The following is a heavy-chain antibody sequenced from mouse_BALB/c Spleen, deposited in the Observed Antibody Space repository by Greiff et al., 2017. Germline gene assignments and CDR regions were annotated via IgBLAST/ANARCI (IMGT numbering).Heavy chain of an antibody. Sequence: EVHLVESGGGLVQPGGSLRLSCATSGFTFSDFYMEWVRQPPGKRLEWIAASRNKANDYTTEYSASVKGRFIVSRDTSQSILYLQMNALRAEDTAIYYCAREGGSLAMDYWGQGTSVTVSS. V-gene: IGHV7-1*02. CDR3: AREGGSLAMDY. J-gene: IGHJ4*01. D-gene: IGHD6-2*01. CDR2: SRNKANDYTT. CDR1: GFTFSDFY.